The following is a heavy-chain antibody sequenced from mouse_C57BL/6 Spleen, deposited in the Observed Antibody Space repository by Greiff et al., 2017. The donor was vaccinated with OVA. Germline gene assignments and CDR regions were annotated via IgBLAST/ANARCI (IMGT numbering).Heavy chain of an antibody. D-gene: IGHD1-1*01. CDR2: ISSGGSYT. J-gene: IGHJ2*01. V-gene: IGHV5-6*01. CDR3: ARHTVVALDY. CDR1: GFTFSSYG. Sequence: EVKLMESGGDLVKPGGSLKLSCAASGFTFSSYGMSWVRQTPDKRLEWVATISSGGSYTYYPDSVKGRFTISRDNAKNTLYLQMSSLKSEDTAMYYCARHTVVALDYWGQGTTLTVSS.